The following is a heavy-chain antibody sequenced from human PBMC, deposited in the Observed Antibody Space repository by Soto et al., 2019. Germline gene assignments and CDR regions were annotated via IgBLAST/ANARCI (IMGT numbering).Heavy chain of an antibody. Sequence: PSETLSLTCAFYCGSFSGYYWSWIRQPPGKGLEWIGEINHSGSTNYNPSLKSRVTISVDTSKNQFSLKLSSVTAADTAVYYCARKPYYYYYYGMDVWGQGTTVTVSS. V-gene: IGHV4-34*01. J-gene: IGHJ6*02. CDR3: ARKPYYYYYYGMDV. CDR1: CGSFSGYY. CDR2: INHSGST.